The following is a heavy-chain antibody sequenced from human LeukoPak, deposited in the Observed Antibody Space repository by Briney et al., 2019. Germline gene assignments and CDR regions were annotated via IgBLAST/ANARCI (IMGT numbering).Heavy chain of an antibody. V-gene: IGHV3-23*01. CDR2: ISGSGGST. Sequence: GGSLRLSCAASGFTFSSYAMSWVRQAPGKGLEWVSAISGSGGSTYYADSVKGRFTISRDKSENTLYLQMNSLRAEDTAVYYCAKTVVVVPAADYWGQGTLVTVSS. CDR3: AKTVVVVPAADY. CDR1: GFTFSSYA. D-gene: IGHD2-2*01. J-gene: IGHJ4*02.